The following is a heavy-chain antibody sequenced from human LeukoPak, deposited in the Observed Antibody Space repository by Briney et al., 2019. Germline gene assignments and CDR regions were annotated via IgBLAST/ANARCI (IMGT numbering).Heavy chain of an antibody. CDR1: GYSFTSYW. CDR2: IYPGDSDT. Sequence: GESLKISCKGSGYSFTSYWIGWVRQMPGKGLEWMGIIYPGDSDTRYSPSFQGQVTISADKSISTAYLQWSSLKASDTAMYYCARQSSSSWYFDSHEFDYWGQGTLVTVPS. D-gene: IGHD6-13*01. CDR3: ARQSSSSWYFDSHEFDY. V-gene: IGHV5-51*01. J-gene: IGHJ4*02.